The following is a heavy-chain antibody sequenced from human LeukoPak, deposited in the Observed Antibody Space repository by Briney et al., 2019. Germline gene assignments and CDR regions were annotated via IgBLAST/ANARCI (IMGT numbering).Heavy chain of an antibody. V-gene: IGHV4-59*01. CDR3: AKGYDFWSGYYHDDAFDI. CDR2: IYHSGST. D-gene: IGHD3-3*01. J-gene: IGHJ3*02. CDR1: GGSISTYY. Sequence: SETLSLTCTLSGGSISTYYWSWIRQPPGKGLEWIGYIYHSGSTNYNPSLKSRVTISVDTSKNQFSLKLSSVTAADTAVYYCAKGYDFWSGYYHDDAFDIWGQGTMVTVSS.